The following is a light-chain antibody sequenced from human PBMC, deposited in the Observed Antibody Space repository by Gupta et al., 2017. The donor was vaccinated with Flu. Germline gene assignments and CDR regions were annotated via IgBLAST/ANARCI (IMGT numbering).Light chain of an antibody. V-gene: IGLV1-51*02. CDR3: GAWDSSLSVWV. CDR1: GSNIGNNY. Sequence: KVTFSCSGSGSNIGNNYVSWYQQLPGTTPKLLVYENNKRPSGIPDRFSGSKSGTSATLGITGLQTGDEADYYCGAWDSSLSVWVFGGGTKLTVL. J-gene: IGLJ3*02. CDR2: ENN.